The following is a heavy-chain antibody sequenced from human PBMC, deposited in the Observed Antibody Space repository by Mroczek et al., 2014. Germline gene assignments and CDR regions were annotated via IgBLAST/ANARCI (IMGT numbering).Heavy chain of an antibody. CDR1: GFTFDDYA. J-gene: IGHJ6*02. Sequence: EVQLVETGGGLVQPGRSLRLSCAASGFTFDDYAMHWVRQAPGKGLEWVSGISWNSGSIGYADSVKGRFTISRDNAKNSLYLQMNSLRAEDTALYYCAKGRGLLYYYYGMDVWGQGTTGHRLL. V-gene: IGHV3-9*01. D-gene: IGHD3-10*01. CDR2: ISWNSGSI. CDR3: AKGRGLLYYYYGMDV.